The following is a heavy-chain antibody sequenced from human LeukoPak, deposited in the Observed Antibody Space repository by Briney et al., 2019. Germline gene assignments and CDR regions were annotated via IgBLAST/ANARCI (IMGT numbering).Heavy chain of an antibody. J-gene: IGHJ4*02. V-gene: IGHV3-23*01. CDR2: ISGSGDNT. D-gene: IGHD3-10*01. Sequence: GGSLRLSCAASGFTFSSYGMHWVRQAPGKGLEWVSTISGSGDNTYYADSVKGRFTISRDNSKNTLYLQMNSLRAEDTAVYYCAKVTYGSGTYGAFDYWGQGTLVTVSS. CDR1: GFTFSSYG. CDR3: AKVTYGSGTYGAFDY.